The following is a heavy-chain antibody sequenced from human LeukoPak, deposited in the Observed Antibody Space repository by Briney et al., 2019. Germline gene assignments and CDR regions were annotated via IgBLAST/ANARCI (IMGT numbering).Heavy chain of an antibody. Sequence: SVKVSCKASGGTFSSYAISWVRQAPGQGLEWMGRIIPILGIANYAQKFQGRVTITADKSTSTAYMELSSLRSEDTAVYYCARTTSSGYNKCYFDYWGQGTLVTVSS. J-gene: IGHJ4*02. CDR1: GGTFSSYA. D-gene: IGHD5-24*01. V-gene: IGHV1-69*04. CDR3: ARTTSSGYNKCYFDY. CDR2: IIPILGIA.